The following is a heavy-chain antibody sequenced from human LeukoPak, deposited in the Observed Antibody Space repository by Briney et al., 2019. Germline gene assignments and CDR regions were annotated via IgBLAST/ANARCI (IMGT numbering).Heavy chain of an antibody. CDR2: IYYSGST. Sequence: SETLSLTCTVSGGSISSSSYYWGWIRQPPGKGLEWIGSIYYSGSTYYNPSLKSRVTISVDTSKNQFSLKLSSVTAADTAVYYCARDPGPQDTGYFDLWGRGTLVTVSS. J-gene: IGHJ2*01. CDR1: GGSISSSSYY. D-gene: IGHD2-15*01. V-gene: IGHV4-39*07. CDR3: ARDPGPQDTGYFDL.